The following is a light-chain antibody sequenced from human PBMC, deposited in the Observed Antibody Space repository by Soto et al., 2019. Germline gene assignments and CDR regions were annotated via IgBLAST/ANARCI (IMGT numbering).Light chain of an antibody. Sequence: EIGLTQSPATLSLSPGERATLSCRASQSVSSYLAWYQQKPGQAPRLLIYDASNRATGIPARFSGSGSGTDFTLPISSLEPEDFAVYYCQQRSNWPRTFGQGTKVEIK. CDR2: DAS. CDR1: QSVSSY. V-gene: IGKV3-11*01. J-gene: IGKJ1*01. CDR3: QQRSNWPRT.